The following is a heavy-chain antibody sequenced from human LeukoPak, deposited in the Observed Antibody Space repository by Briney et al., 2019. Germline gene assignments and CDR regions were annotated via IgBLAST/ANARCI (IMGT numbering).Heavy chain of an antibody. CDR2: IIPIFGTA. CDR1: GYTFNSFS. D-gene: IGHD5-12*01. V-gene: IGHV1-69*05. Sequence: GASVKVSCKASGYTFNSFSINWVRQAPGQGLEWMGGIIPIFGTANYAQKFQGRVTITTDESTSTAYMELSSLRSEDTAVYYCARSPAPDIVATIGDYWGQGTLVTVSS. J-gene: IGHJ4*02. CDR3: ARSPAPDIVATIGDY.